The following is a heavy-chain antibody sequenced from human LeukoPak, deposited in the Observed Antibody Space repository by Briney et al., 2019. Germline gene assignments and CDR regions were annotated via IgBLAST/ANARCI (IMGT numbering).Heavy chain of an antibody. V-gene: IGHV1-18*04. CDR2: ISADNGNT. CDR1: GYTLSNHA. J-gene: IGHJ6*02. Sequence: ASVKVSCKGSGYTLSNHAFSWVRQAPGQGLEWMGWISADNGNTNHAQKFQGRVSLTTDTSTSTAYMELRSLRSEDTAVYYCAQAKYYYYYYGMDVWGQGTTVTVSS. CDR3: AQAKYYYYYYGMDV.